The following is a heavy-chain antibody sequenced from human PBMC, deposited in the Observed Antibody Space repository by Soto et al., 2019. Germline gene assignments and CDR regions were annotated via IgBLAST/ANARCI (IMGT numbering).Heavy chain of an antibody. V-gene: IGHV4-34*01. CDR1: GGSFSGYY. Sequence: SETLSLTCAVYGGSFSGYYWSWIRQPPGKGLEWIGEINHSGSTNYNPSLKSRVTISVDTSKNQFSLKLSSVAAADTAVYYCARAPRIAAAGYLPYYYYMDVWGKGTTVTVSS. CDR3: ARAPRIAAAGYLPYYYYMDV. J-gene: IGHJ6*03. D-gene: IGHD6-13*01. CDR2: INHSGST.